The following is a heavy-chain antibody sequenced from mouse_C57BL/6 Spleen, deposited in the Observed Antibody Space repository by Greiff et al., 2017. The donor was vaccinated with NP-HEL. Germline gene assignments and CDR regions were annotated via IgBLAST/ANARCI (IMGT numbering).Heavy chain of an antibody. V-gene: IGHV1-54*01. J-gene: IGHJ2*01. Sequence: VQLQQSGAELVRPGTSVKVSCKASGYAFTNYLIEWVKQRPGQGLEWIGVINPGSGGTNYNEKFKGKATLTADKSSSTAYMQLSSLTSEDSAVYFCARSLFITTVVAPDYWGQGTTLTVSS. D-gene: IGHD1-1*01. CDR1: GYAFTNYL. CDR3: ARSLFITTVVAPDY. CDR2: INPGSGGT.